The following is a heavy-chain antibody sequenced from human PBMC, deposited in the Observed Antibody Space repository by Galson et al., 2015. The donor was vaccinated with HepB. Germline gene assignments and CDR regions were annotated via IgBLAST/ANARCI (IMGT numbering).Heavy chain of an antibody. CDR2: ISYDGSNK. D-gene: IGHD2-15*01. V-gene: IGHV3-30*04. CDR3: ARDGCQALYCSGGAGGMDV. Sequence: SLRLSCAASGFTFSSYAMHWVRQAPGKGLEWVAVISYDGSNKYYADSVKGRFTISRDNSKNTLYLQMYSLRAEDTAVYYCARDGCQALYCSGGAGGMDVWGQGTTVTVSS. CDR1: GFTFSSYA. J-gene: IGHJ6*02.